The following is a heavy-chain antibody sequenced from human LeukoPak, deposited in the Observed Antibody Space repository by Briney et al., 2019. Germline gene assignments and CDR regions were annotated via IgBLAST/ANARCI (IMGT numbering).Heavy chain of an antibody. D-gene: IGHD3-16*02. J-gene: IGHJ4*02. CDR1: GFNFRRYW. V-gene: IGHV3-7*01. CDR2: IKQDGSEK. CDR3: ARDRIMITFGGVIGHFDY. Sequence: GGSLRLSCATSGFNFRRYWMSWVRQAPGKGLEWVANIKQDGSEKYYVDSVKGRFTISRDNAKNSLYLQMNSLRAEDTAVYYCARDRIMITFGGVIGHFDYWGQGTLVTVSS.